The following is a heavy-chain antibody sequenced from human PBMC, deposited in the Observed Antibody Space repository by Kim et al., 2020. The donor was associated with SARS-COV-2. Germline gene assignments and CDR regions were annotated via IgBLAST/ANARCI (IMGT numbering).Heavy chain of an antibody. Sequence: GGSLRLSCEASGFTFSEYSMNWVRQAPGKGLEWVSSISKKNTYIYYADAVKGRFTISRDNAKNSLYLEMNSLRVDDTAVYYCAREAGGARDWEPPGYWGLGTLVPVSS. CDR2: ISKKNTYI. J-gene: IGHJ4*02. CDR3: AREAGGARDWEPPGY. V-gene: IGHV3-21*01. D-gene: IGHD3-9*01. CDR1: GFTFSEYS.